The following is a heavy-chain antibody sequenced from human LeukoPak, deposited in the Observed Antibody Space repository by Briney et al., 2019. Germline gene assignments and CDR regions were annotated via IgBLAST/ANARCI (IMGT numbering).Heavy chain of an antibody. CDR2: IYYSGST. Sequence: SETLSLTCTVSGGSISSYYWSWLRQPPGKGLEWIGYIYYSGSTNYNPSLKSRVTISVDTSKNQFSLKLSSVTAADTAVYYCARRHSSSWYFDYWGHGTLVTVSS. CDR3: ARRHSSSWYFDY. D-gene: IGHD6-13*01. CDR1: GGSISSYY. J-gene: IGHJ4*01. V-gene: IGHV4-59*08.